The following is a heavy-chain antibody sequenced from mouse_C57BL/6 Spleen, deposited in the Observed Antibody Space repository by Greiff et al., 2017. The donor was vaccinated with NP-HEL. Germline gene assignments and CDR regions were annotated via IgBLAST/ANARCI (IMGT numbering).Heavy chain of an antibody. D-gene: IGHD2-4*01. J-gene: IGHJ2*01. V-gene: IGHV1-85*01. CDR1: GYTFTSYD. Sequence: VQLQESGPELVKPGASVKLSCKASGYTFTSYDINWVKQRPGQGLEWIGWIYPRDGSTKYNEKFKGKATLTVDTSSSTAYMELHSLTSEDSAVYFCARDEGLRRPYFDYWGQGTTLTVSS. CDR2: IYPRDGST. CDR3: ARDEGLRRPYFDY.